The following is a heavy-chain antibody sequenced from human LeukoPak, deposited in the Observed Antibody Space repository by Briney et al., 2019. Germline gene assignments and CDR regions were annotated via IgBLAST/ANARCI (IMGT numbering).Heavy chain of an antibody. CDR3: ANFPDLYYYGSSGYYR. V-gene: IGHV4-4*09. J-gene: IGHJ5*02. CDR1: GGSISSYY. D-gene: IGHD3-22*01. CDR2: IYTSGST. Sequence: SETLSLTCTVSGGSISSYYWSWIRQPPGKGLEWIGYIYTSGSTNYNPSLKSRVTISVDTSKNQFSLKLSSVTAADTAVYYCANFPDLYYYGSSGYYRWGQGTLVTVSS.